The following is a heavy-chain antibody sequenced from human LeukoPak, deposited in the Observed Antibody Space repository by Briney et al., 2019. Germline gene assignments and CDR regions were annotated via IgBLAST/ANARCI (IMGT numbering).Heavy chain of an antibody. CDR1: GGSISSYY. CDR3: ARNANPTDAFDI. V-gene: IGHV4-59*12. D-gene: IGHD2-2*01. CDR2: IYHSGSA. J-gene: IGHJ3*02. Sequence: SETLSLTCTVSGGSISSYYWSWIRQPPGKGLEWIGEIYHSGSANYIPSLESRVSISVDKSKNLFSLKLNSVTAADTAVYYCARNANPTDAFDIWGQGTMVTVFS.